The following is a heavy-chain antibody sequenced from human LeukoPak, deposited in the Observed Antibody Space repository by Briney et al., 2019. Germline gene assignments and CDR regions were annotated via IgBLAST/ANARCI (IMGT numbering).Heavy chain of an antibody. CDR3: AKDFGRNLGGPGY. CDR2: ISGDGYST. J-gene: IGHJ4*02. CDR1: GFTFSTYT. D-gene: IGHD3-10*01. V-gene: IGHV3-23*01. Sequence: GGSLRLSCAASGFTFSTYTMAWVRQAPEGGLEWVSGISGDGYSTYYADSVKGRFAISRDNSKSTLYLQMNSLRAEDTAVYYCAKDFGRNLGGPGYWGRGTRVTVSS.